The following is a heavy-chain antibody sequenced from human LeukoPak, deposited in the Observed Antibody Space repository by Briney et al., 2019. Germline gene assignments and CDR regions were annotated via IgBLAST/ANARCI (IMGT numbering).Heavy chain of an antibody. D-gene: IGHD2-15*01. V-gene: IGHV3-23*01. CDR2: ISGSGNNA. J-gene: IGHJ6*02. CDR3: AKMKVGGPPLTTRAYGMDV. Sequence: GGSLRLSCAASGFTFSSYVMTWVRQAPGKGLEWVSDISGSGNNAYYADSVKGRFTISRDNSKNTLYLQMNSLRAEDTAVYYCAKMKVGGPPLTTRAYGMDVWGQGTTVTVSS. CDR1: GFTFSSYV.